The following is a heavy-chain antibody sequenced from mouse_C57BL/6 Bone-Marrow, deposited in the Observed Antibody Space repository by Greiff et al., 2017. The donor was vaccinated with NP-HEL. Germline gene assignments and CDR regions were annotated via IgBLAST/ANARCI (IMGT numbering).Heavy chain of an antibody. CDR2: INPSTGGT. Sequence: EVQLQQSGPELVKPGASVKISCKASGYSFTGYSMNWVKQSPEKSLEWIGEINPSTGGTTYNQKFKAKATLTVDKSSSTAYMQLKSLTSEDSAVYYGAHSDYYGSSYGFAYWGQGTLVTVSA. J-gene: IGHJ3*01. CDR3: AHSDYYGSSYGFAY. V-gene: IGHV1-42*01. CDR1: GYSFTGYS. D-gene: IGHD1-1*01.